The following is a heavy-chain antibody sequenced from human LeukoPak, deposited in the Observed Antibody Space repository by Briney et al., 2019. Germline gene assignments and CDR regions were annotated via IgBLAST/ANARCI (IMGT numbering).Heavy chain of an antibody. CDR3: ARDLSETASLDH. Sequence: SQTLSLTCAITGDSVSSKYAAWNRIRQSPSRGLEWLGRTYFRFQWSSDYAVSVKGRLTINPDTSRNQFSLQLKSVTPEDTGVYYCARDLSETASLDHWGQGTLVTVSS. CDR2: TYFRFQWSS. V-gene: IGHV6-1*01. CDR1: GDSVSSKYAA. J-gene: IGHJ4*02. D-gene: IGHD1-1*01.